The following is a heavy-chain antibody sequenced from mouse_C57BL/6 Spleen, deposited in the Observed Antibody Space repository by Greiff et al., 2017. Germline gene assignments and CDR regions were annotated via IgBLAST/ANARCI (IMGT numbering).Heavy chain of an antibody. CDR3: ARHPMDY. CDR2: IYPSGGST. J-gene: IGHJ4*01. V-gene: IGHV1-64*01. Sequence: VQLQQPGAELVKPGASVKLSCKASGYTFTSYWMHWVKQRPGQGLEWIGMIYPSGGSTNYNEKFKSKATLTVDKSSSTAYMQLSSLTSEDSAVYYCARHPMDYWGQGTSVTVSS. CDR1: GYTFTSYW.